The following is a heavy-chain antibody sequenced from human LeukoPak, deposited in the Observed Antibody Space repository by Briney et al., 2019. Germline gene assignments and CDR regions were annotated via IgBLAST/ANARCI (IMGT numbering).Heavy chain of an antibody. J-gene: IGHJ4*02. Sequence: PSGTLSLTCAVYGGSLSDYYWSWIRQPPGKGLEWIGEIDDSGSTNYNPSLKSRVTISVDTSKNQFSLRLSSVTAAEMAVYYCARKTGRYFPFDYWGQGTLVTVSS. V-gene: IGHV4-34*01. CDR2: IDDSGST. D-gene: IGHD3-10*01. CDR3: ARKTGRYFPFDY. CDR1: GGSLSDYY.